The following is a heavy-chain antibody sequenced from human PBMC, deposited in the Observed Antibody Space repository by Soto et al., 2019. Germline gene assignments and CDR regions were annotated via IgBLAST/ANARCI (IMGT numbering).Heavy chain of an antibody. CDR3: ATDLSRIAAAGPGGYYYYMDV. V-gene: IGHV1-18*01. CDR2: ISAYNGNT. J-gene: IGHJ6*03. Sequence: ASVKVSCKASGYTFTSYGISWVRQAPGQGLEWMGGISAYNGNTNYAQKFQGRVTMTKDTSTDTAYMELSSLRSEDTAVYYCATDLSRIAAAGPGGYYYYMDVWGKGTTVTVSS. D-gene: IGHD6-13*01. CDR1: GYTFTSYG.